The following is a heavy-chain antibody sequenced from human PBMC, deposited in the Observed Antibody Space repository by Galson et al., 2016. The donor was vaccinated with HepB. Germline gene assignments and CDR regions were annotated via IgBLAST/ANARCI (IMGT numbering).Heavy chain of an antibody. D-gene: IGHD5-18*01. Sequence: SLRLSCAASGFSFSSYGIHWVRQAPGKGLEWVAVVSFHGSLQFYTDSVKGRFTVSRDNSKDTVYLQMSSLRADDTAVYYCVRYAVDTALDYWGQSTPVTVSS. CDR1: GFSFSSYG. CDR2: VSFHGSLQ. V-gene: IGHV3-30*03. CDR3: VRYAVDTALDY. J-gene: IGHJ4*02.